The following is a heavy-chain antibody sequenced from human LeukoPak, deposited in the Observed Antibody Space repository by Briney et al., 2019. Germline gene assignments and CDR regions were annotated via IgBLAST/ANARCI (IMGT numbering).Heavy chain of an antibody. D-gene: IGHD2-15*01. CDR2: ISYDGSNK. Sequence: GGSLRLSCAASGFTFSSYAMHWVRQAPGKGLEWVAVISYDGSNKYYADSVKGRFTISRDNSKNTLYLQMNSLRAEDTAVYYCASSPMYCSGGSCYYYGMDVWGQGTTVTVSS. J-gene: IGHJ6*02. CDR1: GFTFSSYA. CDR3: ASSPMYCSGGSCYYYGMDV. V-gene: IGHV3-30-3*01.